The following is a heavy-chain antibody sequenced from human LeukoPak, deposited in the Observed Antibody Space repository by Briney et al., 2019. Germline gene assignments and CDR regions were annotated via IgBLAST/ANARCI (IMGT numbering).Heavy chain of an antibody. CDR3: ARDHRPLNYYDTSGGFDI. D-gene: IGHD3-22*01. V-gene: IGHV3-66*01. Sequence: GGSLRLSCAASGFTVSSNYMSWVRQAPGKGLEWVSFIYSGGNTYYADSVKGRFTISRDNSKNTLYLQINSLRAEDTAVYYCARDHRPLNYYDTSGGFDIWGQGTMVTVSS. CDR2: IYSGGNT. J-gene: IGHJ3*02. CDR1: GFTVSSNY.